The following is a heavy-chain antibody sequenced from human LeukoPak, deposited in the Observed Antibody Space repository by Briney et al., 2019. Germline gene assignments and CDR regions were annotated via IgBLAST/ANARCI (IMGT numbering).Heavy chain of an antibody. J-gene: IGHJ5*02. CDR2: IYYSGST. CDR3: ARASGPFDP. D-gene: IGHD3-10*01. Sequence: SETLSLTCAVYGGSFSGYYWSWIRQPPGKGLEWIGYIYYSGSTYYNPSLKSRVTISVDTSKNQFSLKLSSVTAADTAVYYCARASGPFDPWGQGTLVTVSS. CDR1: GGSFSGYY. V-gene: IGHV4-30-4*08.